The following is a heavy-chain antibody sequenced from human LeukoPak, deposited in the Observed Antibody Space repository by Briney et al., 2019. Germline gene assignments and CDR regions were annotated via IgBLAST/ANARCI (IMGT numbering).Heavy chain of an antibody. CDR1: GGSFSGFY. Sequence: SETLSLTCAVYGGSFSGFYWSWIRQPPGKGLEWIGELDHSGSTNYNPSLKSRVTISLDTSKNQFSLKLSSVTAADTAVYHCARVFYYFDNWGQGTLVTVSS. CDR3: ARVFYYFDN. J-gene: IGHJ4*02. V-gene: IGHV4-34*01. CDR2: LDHSGST.